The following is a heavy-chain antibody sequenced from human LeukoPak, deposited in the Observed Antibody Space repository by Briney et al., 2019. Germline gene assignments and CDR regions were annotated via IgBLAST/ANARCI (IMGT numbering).Heavy chain of an antibody. Sequence: NPSETLSPTCAVRGESFSAYFWSWIRQVPGKGLEWIGEIDHRGVSTYNPSLKSRATMLVDTSNNHFSLSLTSVTAADTATYYCASRSLTLAAARCFDDWGQGTVVTVSS. CDR2: IDHRGVS. J-gene: IGHJ4*03. D-gene: IGHD2-15*01. CDR1: GESFSAYF. V-gene: IGHV4-34*01. CDR3: ASRSLTLAAARCFDD.